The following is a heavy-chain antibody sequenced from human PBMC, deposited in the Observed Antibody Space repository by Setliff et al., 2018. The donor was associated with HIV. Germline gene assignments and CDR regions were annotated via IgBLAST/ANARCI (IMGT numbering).Heavy chain of an antibody. V-gene: IGHV1-18*04. Sequence: ASVKVSCKASGGTFNNYAISWVRQAPGQGLEWMGWISAYNDNTNYAQKLQGRVTMTTGTSTSTAYMELRSLRSDDTAVYYCARDLGINPQGWFDPWGQGTLVTVSS. D-gene: IGHD3-16*01. CDR3: ARDLGINPQGWFDP. CDR2: ISAYNDNT. CDR1: GGTFNNYA. J-gene: IGHJ5*02.